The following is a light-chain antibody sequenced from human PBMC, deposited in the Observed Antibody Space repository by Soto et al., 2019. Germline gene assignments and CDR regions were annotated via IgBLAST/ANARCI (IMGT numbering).Light chain of an antibody. V-gene: IGKV3-20*01. Sequence: EIVLTQSPVTLAVSRGERATLSCRASQSVNSNLAWYQQKPGQAPSLLISGASSRATGIPDRFSGSGSGTDFTLTISRLEPEDFAVYFCQQYASSRTFGQGTKVDIK. CDR3: QQYASSRT. J-gene: IGKJ1*01. CDR2: GAS. CDR1: QSVNSN.